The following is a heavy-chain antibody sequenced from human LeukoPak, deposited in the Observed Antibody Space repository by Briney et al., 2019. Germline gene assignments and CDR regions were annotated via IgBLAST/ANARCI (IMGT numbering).Heavy chain of an antibody. CDR2: ISDSGGVT. CDR3: ARYIYTTSSGRWFDP. Sequence: PGGSLRLSCAASGFIFSNYPMSWVRQAPGKGLEWVSSISDSGGVTSYADPVKGRFSISRDNSKNTLYLQMNSLRAEDTAIHYCARYIYTTSSGRWFDPWGQGTLVTVSS. D-gene: IGHD6-6*01. J-gene: IGHJ5*02. V-gene: IGHV3-23*01. CDR1: GFIFSNYP.